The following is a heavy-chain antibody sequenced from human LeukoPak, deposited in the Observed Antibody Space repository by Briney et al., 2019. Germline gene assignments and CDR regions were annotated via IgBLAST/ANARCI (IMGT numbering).Heavy chain of an antibody. J-gene: IGHJ4*02. CDR2: INHSGST. CDR1: GGSFSGYY. V-gene: IGHV4-34*01. Sequence: SETLSITCAVYGGSFSGYYWSWIRQPPGKGLEWIGEINHSGSTNYNPSLKSRVTISVDTSKNQFSLKLSSVTAADTAVYYCARDHYYGSGSYYNPLDYWGQGTLVTVSS. CDR3: ARDHYYGSGSYYNPLDY. D-gene: IGHD3-10*01.